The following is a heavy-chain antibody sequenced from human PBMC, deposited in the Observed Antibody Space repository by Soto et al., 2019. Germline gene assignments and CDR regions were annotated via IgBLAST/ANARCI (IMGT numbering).Heavy chain of an antibody. CDR2: VFHSGNT. CDR1: GGSISSGNYS. CDR3: ARVVGTDCGSIICQNRGAWFDP. J-gene: IGHJ5*02. D-gene: IGHD2-2*01. Sequence: PSETLSLTCAVSGGSISSGNYSWTWIRQPPGKGLEWIGYVFHSGNTYYNPSLKSRVTISVDRSKSQVSLKLISVTAADTAVYFCARVVGTDCGSIICQNRGAWFDPWGHGTLVTVSS. V-gene: IGHV4-30-2*01.